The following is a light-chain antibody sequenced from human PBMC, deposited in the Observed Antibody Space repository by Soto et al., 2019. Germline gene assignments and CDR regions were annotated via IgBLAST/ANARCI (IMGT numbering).Light chain of an antibody. CDR1: QSISSW. J-gene: IGKJ1*01. Sequence: DIQMTQSPSTLSASVGDRVTITCRASQSISSWLAWYQQKPGKAPKLLIYDASSLESGVPSRFSGSGSGTEFTLTISSLQPEDFATYYCQQYNSYSLWTFGQGTKVDIK. CDR3: QQYNSYSLWT. V-gene: IGKV1-5*01. CDR2: DAS.